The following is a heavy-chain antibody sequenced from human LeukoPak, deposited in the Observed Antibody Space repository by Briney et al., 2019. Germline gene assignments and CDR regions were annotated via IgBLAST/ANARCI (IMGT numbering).Heavy chain of an antibody. V-gene: IGHV4-4*07. CDR1: GGSISSYY. D-gene: IGHD3-10*01. Sequence: SETLSLTCTVSGGSISSYYWSWIRQPAGKGLEWIGRIYTSGSTNYNPFLKSRVTMSVDTSKNQFSLKLSSVTAADTAVYYCARNPYYYGSGSPNWFDPWGQGTLVTVSS. CDR2: IYTSGST. CDR3: ARNPYYYGSGSPNWFDP. J-gene: IGHJ5*02.